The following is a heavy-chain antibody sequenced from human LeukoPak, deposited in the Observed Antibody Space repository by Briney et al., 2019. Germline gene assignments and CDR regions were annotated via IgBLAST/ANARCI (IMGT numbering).Heavy chain of an antibody. Sequence: ASVKVSCKASGYTFTGYYIHWVRQAPGQGLEWVGWINPNSGGTNYAKKFQGRVTMTRDTSTTYMELSRLTSADTAVYFCARAYSGYEAFDYWGQGTLVTVSS. D-gene: IGHD5-12*01. CDR1: GYTFTGYY. J-gene: IGHJ4*02. V-gene: IGHV1-2*02. CDR3: ARAYSGYEAFDY. CDR2: INPNSGGT.